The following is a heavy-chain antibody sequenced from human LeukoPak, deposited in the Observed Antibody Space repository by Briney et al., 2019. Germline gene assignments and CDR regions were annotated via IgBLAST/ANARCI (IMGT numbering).Heavy chain of an antibody. J-gene: IGHJ4*02. CDR1: GGSISSGGYY. V-gene: IGHV4-31*03. CDR3: AREGIVGATGFDY. CDR2: IYYSGST. Sequence: SETLSLTCTVSGGSISSGGYYWSWIRQHPGKGLEWIGYIYYSGSTYYSPSLKSRVTISVDTSKNQFSLKLSSVTAADTAVYYCAREGIVGATGFDYWGQGTLVTVSS. D-gene: IGHD1-26*01.